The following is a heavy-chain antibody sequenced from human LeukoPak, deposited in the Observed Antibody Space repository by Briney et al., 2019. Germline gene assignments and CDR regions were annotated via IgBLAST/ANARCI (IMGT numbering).Heavy chain of an antibody. CDR1: GDSISSYY. J-gene: IGHJ4*02. Sequence: SETLSLTCTVSGDSISSYYWSWIRQPPGKGLEWIGYIYTSGGTNYIPSLKSRVTISIDTSKNQFSLKLTSVTAADSAVYYCARITRLSTSPDRYYLDYWGQSTVVTVSS. V-gene: IGHV4-4*09. CDR2: IYTSGGT. CDR3: ARITRLSTSPDRYYLDY. D-gene: IGHD6-6*01.